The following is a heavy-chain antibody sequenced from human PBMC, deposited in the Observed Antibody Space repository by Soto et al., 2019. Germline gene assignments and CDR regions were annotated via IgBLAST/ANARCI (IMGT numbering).Heavy chain of an antibody. CDR1: GGTFSSYA. CDR2: IIPMFGTA. Sequence: QVQLVQSGAEVKKPGSSVKVSCKASGGTFSSYAISWVRQAPGQGLEWMGGIIPMFGTANYAQKFQGRVTITADESTSTAYMELSSLRSEDTAVYYCARVPDCSSTSCPPSHYYYYYGMDVWGQGTTVTVSS. J-gene: IGHJ6*02. D-gene: IGHD2-2*01. CDR3: ARVPDCSSTSCPPSHYYYYYGMDV. V-gene: IGHV1-69*01.